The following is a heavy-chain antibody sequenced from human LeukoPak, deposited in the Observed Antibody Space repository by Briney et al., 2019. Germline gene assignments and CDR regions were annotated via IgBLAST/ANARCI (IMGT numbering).Heavy chain of an antibody. J-gene: IGHJ4*02. Sequence: SETLSLTCTVSGGSISSYYWSWIRQPAGKGLEGIGSIYYSGSTYYNPSLKSRVTISVDTSKNQFSLRLTSVTAADTAVYYCARISLTGYATISGSSDYWGQGTLVTVSS. V-gene: IGHV4-4*07. CDR2: IYYSGST. D-gene: IGHD3-9*01. CDR3: ARISLTGYATISGSSDY. CDR1: GGSISSYY.